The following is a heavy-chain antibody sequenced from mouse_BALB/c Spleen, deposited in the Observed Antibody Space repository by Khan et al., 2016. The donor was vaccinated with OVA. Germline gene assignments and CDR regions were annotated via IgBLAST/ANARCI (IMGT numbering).Heavy chain of an antibody. J-gene: IGHJ2*01. V-gene: IGHV2-9*02. CDR1: GFSLTNYA. Sequence: QVQLKESGPGLVAPSQSLSITCTVTGFSLTNYAIPWIRQPPGKNLEWLGIIWAGGSTNYNSALMSRLSISKDNSKSQVFLKMNSLHAHDTAIYYCARNREPDYFDYWGQGTTLTVSS. CDR2: IWAGGST. CDR3: ARNREPDYFDY.